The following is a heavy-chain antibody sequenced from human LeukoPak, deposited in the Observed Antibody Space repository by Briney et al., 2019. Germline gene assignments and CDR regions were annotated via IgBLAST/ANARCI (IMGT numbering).Heavy chain of an antibody. J-gene: IGHJ4*02. CDR2: ISYDGSNK. D-gene: IGHD2-21*02. CDR3: AEEPRHCGGDCFSLLDY. V-gene: IGHV3-30*18. Sequence: GGSLRLSCAASGFTFSSFGMHWVRQAPGKGLEWVAVISYDGSNKYYADSVKGRFTISRDNSKNTLYLQMNSLRAEDTAVFYCAEEPRHCGGDCFSLLDYWGQGTLVTVSS. CDR1: GFTFSSFG.